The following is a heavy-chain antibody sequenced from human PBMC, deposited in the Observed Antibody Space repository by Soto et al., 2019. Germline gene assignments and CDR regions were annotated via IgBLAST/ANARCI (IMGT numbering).Heavy chain of an antibody. J-gene: IGHJ6*02. D-gene: IGHD2-2*01. CDR2: ISYDGRTE. Sequence: QVQLVESGGGVVQPGRSLRLSCAASGFTFSRYSMHWVRQAAGKGLEWVAVISYDGRTEYYADSVKGRLTISRDTTKNTLYQQMNTLTPDDTAMYSCSRDELVIIPAAKFHYYYGMDVWGQETTVTVSS. V-gene: IGHV3-30-3*01. CDR1: GFTFSRYS. CDR3: SRDELVIIPAAKFHYYYGMDV.